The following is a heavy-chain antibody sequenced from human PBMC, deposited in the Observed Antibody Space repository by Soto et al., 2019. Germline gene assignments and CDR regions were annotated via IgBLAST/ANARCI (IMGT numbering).Heavy chain of an antibody. D-gene: IGHD2-2*03. CDR3: ARDLGIVVVPAANSAFDI. CDR1: GGNFSSHA. V-gene: IGHV1-69*13. Sequence: SVEVSCQASGGNFSSHAFSWVRQAPGHRAEWMGGIIPIFGTANYAQKFPGRVTITADESTSTAYMELSSLRSEDTAVYYCARDLGIVVVPAANSAFDIWGQGTMVTVSS. J-gene: IGHJ3*02. CDR2: IIPIFGTA.